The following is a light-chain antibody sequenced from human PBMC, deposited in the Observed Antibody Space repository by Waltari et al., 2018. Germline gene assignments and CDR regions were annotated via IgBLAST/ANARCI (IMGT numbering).Light chain of an antibody. CDR3: QQHSNWPPSIT. CDR1: QSVDTS. J-gene: IGKJ5*01. V-gene: IGKV3-11*01. CDR2: DAS. Sequence: EVVLPQSPATLSLSPGERASLSCRASQSVDTSLAWYQQNPGQAPRLLIYDASNRATGIPPRFSGSGSGTDFTLTISSLEPEDFTVYYCQQHSNWPPSITFGQGTRLE.